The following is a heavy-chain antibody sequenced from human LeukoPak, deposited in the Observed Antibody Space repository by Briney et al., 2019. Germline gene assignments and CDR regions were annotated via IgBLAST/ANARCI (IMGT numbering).Heavy chain of an antibody. CDR1: GFTLSNYG. CDR3: AKDRTAGYDGLVDY. CDR2: ISYDGSNK. J-gene: IGHJ4*02. D-gene: IGHD5-12*01. V-gene: IGHV3-30*18. Sequence: PGRSLRLSCAASGFTLSNYGMHWVRQAPGKGLEWVAVISYDGSNKYYTDSVKGRFTISRDNSKNTLYLQMNSLRAEDTAVYYCAKDRTAGYDGLVDYWGQGTLVTVSS.